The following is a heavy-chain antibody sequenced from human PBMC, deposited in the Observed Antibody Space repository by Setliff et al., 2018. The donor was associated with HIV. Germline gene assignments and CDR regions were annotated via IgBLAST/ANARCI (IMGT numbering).Heavy chain of an antibody. J-gene: IGHJ4*02. CDR3: TRSNTSKSIDF. V-gene: IGHV4-39*07. CDR1: GGSISSSSYY. CDR2: IFYSGHT. Sequence: SETLSLTCTVSGGSISSSSYYWGWIRQPPGKGLEWIGNIFYSGHTFYNPSLKSRVTISVDTSKNQFSLKLSSVTAADTAVYYCTRSNTSKSIDFWDQGTPVTVSS.